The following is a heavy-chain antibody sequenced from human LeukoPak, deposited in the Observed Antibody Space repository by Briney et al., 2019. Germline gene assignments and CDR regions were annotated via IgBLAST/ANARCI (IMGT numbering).Heavy chain of an antibody. CDR2: IYHSGST. CDR1: GGSISSSNW. D-gene: IGHD3-9*01. V-gene: IGHV4-4*02. Sequence: SGTLSLTCAVSGGSISSSNWWSWVRQPPVKGLEWIGEIYHSGSTNYNPSLKSRVTISVDKSKNQFSLKLSSVTAADTAVYYCARSGSWYYDILTGYFPSEYNWFDPWGQGTLVTVSS. CDR3: ARSGSWYYDILTGYFPSEYNWFDP. J-gene: IGHJ5*02.